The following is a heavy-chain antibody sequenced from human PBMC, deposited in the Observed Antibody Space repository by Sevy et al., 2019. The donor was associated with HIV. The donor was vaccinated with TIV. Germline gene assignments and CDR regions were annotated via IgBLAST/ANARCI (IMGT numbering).Heavy chain of an antibody. D-gene: IGHD5-12*01. V-gene: IGHV3-30-3*01. CDR1: GFTFSSYA. CDR2: ISYDGCNK. Sequence: GGSLRLSCAASGFTFSSYAMHWVRQAPGKGLEWVAVISYDGCNKYYADSVKGRFTISRDNSKNTLYLQMNSLRAEDTAVYYCARDLSPITVAGPDYWGHGTLVTVSS. CDR3: ARDLSPITVAGPDY. J-gene: IGHJ4*01.